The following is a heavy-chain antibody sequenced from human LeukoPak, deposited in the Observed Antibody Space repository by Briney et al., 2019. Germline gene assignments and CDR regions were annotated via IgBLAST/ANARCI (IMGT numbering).Heavy chain of an antibody. CDR2: IYSGGST. CDR1: GFTVSSNY. Sequence: PGRSLRLSCAASGFTVSSNYMSWVRQAPGKGLEWVSVIYSGGSTYYADSVKGRFTISRDNSKNTLYLQMNSLRAEDTAVYYCARDGDEWELLYDYWGQGTLVTVSS. J-gene: IGHJ4*02. D-gene: IGHD1-26*01. V-gene: IGHV3-66*01. CDR3: ARDGDEWELLYDY.